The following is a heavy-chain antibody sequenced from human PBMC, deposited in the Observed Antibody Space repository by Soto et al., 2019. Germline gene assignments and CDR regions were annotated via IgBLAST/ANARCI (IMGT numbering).Heavy chain of an antibody. CDR1: GFTFSSYS. CDR3: AKGARYCSSTSCSRWFDP. CDR2: ITGIKGTT. D-gene: IGHD2-2*01. V-gene: IGHV3-23*01. Sequence: LRLSCAASGFTFSSYSMSWVRQAPGKGLEWVSHITGIKGTTYYADSVKGRFTISRDSSRNTLYLQMNSLRAEDTAVYYCAKGARYCSSTSCSRWFDPWGQGTLVTVSS. J-gene: IGHJ5*02.